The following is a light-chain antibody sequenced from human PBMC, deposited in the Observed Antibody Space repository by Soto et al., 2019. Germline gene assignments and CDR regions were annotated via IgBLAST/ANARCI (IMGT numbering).Light chain of an antibody. Sequence: QSALTQPASVSGSPGQSITIPCTGSSNDIGGYNYVSWYQQHPGRAPKLVIYKVSDRPSGVSTRFSASKSGNTASLTISGLQAEDEAHYYCSSYTTVPSPQWVFAGGTKVTVL. V-gene: IGLV2-14*01. J-gene: IGLJ3*02. CDR2: KVS. CDR3: SSYTTVPSPQWV. CDR1: SNDIGGYNY.